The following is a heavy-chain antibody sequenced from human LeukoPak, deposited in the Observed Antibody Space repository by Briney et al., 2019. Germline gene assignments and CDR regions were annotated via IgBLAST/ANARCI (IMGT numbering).Heavy chain of an antibody. CDR1: GGSISSSSYY. J-gene: IGHJ4*02. D-gene: IGHD2-2*01. Sequence: SETLSFTCTVSGGSISSSSYYWGWIRQPPGKGLEWIGTIYYSGSTYHNPSLKSRVTISVDTSKNQFSLKLSSVTAADTAVYYCARARCSSTSCPFDYWGQGTLVTVSS. V-gene: IGHV4-39*07. CDR2: IYYSGST. CDR3: ARARCSSTSCPFDY.